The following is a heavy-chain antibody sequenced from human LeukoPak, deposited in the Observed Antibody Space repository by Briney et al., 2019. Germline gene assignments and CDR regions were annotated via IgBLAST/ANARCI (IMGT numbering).Heavy chain of an antibody. Sequence: GGSLRLSCAASGFTFSSYGMHWVRQAPGKGLEWVAVIWYDGSNKYYADSVKGRFTISRDNSKNTLYLQMNSLRAEDTAVYYCARKVGANTPMYYYYMDVWGKGTTVNVPS. CDR3: ARKVGANTPMYYYYMDV. CDR2: IWYDGSNK. V-gene: IGHV3-33*01. J-gene: IGHJ6*03. CDR1: GFTFSSYG. D-gene: IGHD1-26*01.